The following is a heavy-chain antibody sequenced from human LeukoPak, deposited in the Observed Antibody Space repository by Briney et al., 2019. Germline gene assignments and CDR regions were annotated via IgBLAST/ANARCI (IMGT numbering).Heavy chain of an antibody. V-gene: IGHV3-53*01. Sequence: GGSLRLSCAASGFTVSTNYMCWVRPDPGKGLEWVSIIHPDGYTHYAASVKGRFTISRGNSKNTLFLQMDSLRAEDTAVYYCARAGKPMAGKYSFDFWGQGTLVTVSS. CDR3: ARAGKPMAGKYSFDF. D-gene: IGHD6-19*01. CDR1: GFTVSTNY. CDR2: IHPDGYT. J-gene: IGHJ4*02.